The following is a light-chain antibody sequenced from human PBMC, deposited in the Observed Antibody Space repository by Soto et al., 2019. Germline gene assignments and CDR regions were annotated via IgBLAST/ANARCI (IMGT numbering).Light chain of an antibody. Sequence: DIQMTQSPSTLSASVGDRVTITCRASQTISSWLAWYQQKPGKAPKVLIYDASSLESGVPLRFSGSGSGTDFTLTISSLQPDDFATYYCQQYDNYPYTFGQGTKLQIK. CDR3: QQYDNYPYT. J-gene: IGKJ2*01. CDR1: QTISSW. CDR2: DAS. V-gene: IGKV1-5*01.